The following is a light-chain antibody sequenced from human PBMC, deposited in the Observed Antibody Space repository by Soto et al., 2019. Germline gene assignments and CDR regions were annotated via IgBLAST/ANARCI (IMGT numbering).Light chain of an antibody. CDR1: SSDVGGYNY. Sequence: QPVLTQPASVSGSPGQSITISCTGTSSDVGGYNYVSWYQQHPGKAPKLMIYEVSNRPSGVSNRFSGSKSGNTASLTISGLQPEDEADYYCSSYTSSNTLVVFGGGTKVTVL. V-gene: IGLV2-14*01. CDR3: SSYTSSNTLVV. J-gene: IGLJ2*01. CDR2: EVS.